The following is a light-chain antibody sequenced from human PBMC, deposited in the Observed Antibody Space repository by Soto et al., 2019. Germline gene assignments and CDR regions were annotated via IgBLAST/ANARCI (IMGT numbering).Light chain of an antibody. CDR3: QQYYSSPYT. CDR1: QSVSSRSNNV. Sequence: DIVMTQSPDSLAVSLGERATINCKSSQSVSSRSNNVIWYQQKSGQPPKLLIYRASTREWGVPDRFSGSGSGTDFTLTISSLQAEDVAVYYCQQYYSSPYTFGQGTKLEIK. J-gene: IGKJ2*01. V-gene: IGKV4-1*01. CDR2: RAS.